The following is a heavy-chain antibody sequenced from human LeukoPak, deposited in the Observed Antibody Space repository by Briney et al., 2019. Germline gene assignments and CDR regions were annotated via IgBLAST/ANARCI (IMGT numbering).Heavy chain of an antibody. D-gene: IGHD5-24*01. J-gene: IGHJ5*02. CDR3: AKVASMASNPSFLGP. CDR1: GFTFSTYA. Sequence: SGGSLRLSCAASGFTFSTYAMSWVRQAPGKGLEWVSVISSGGGVTHYADSVEGRFTISRDNSKNTLFLQVNSLRAEDTAVYYCAKVASMASNPSFLGPRGQGTLVTVSS. CDR2: ISSGGGVT. V-gene: IGHV3-23*01.